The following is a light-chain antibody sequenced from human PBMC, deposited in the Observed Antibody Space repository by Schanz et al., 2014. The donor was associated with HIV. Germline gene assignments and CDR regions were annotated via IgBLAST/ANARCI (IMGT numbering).Light chain of an antibody. V-gene: IGKV1-5*03. CDR2: RAS. J-gene: IGKJ2*01. Sequence: DIQMTQSPSTLSASVGDRVTITCRASQSIDRWLAWYQQKPGKAPKLLIYRASDLEIGVPSRFSGGGAGTEFTLTINSLQPDDFATYYCQQCVTYPYTFGQGTTLDIK. CDR1: QSIDRW. CDR3: QQCVTYPYT.